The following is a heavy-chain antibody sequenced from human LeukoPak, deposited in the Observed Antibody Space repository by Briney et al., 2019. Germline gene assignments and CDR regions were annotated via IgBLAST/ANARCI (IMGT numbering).Heavy chain of an antibody. CDR1: GYTFTDYY. Sequence: GASVTVSCTASGYTFTDYYMHWVRQAPGQGGEWMGWINPNSGGTNYAQTFQGRVTMTRDTSINTAYMELRRLRPDDTAVYYCAKDLRYSSSWTSGWFDPWGQGTLVTVSA. D-gene: IGHD6-13*01. CDR3: AKDLRYSSSWTSGWFDP. V-gene: IGHV1-2*02. CDR2: INPNSGGT. J-gene: IGHJ5*02.